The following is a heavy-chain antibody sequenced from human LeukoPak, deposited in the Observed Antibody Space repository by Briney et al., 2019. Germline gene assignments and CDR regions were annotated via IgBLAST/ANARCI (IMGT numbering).Heavy chain of an antibody. CDR2: IIPIFGTA. V-gene: IGHV1-69*05. J-gene: IGHJ4*02. D-gene: IGHD3-16*01. CDR1: GGTFSNYA. CDR3: ARAIWGRVYFDY. Sequence: ASVKVSCKASGGTFSNYAVTWVRQAPGQGLEWMGRIIPIFGTANYAQKFQGRVTITTDESTSTAYMELSSLRSEDTAVYYCARAIWGRVYFDYWGQGTLVTVSS.